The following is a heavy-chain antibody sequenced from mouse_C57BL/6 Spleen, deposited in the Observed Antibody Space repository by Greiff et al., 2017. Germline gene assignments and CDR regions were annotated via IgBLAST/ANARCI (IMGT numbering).Heavy chain of an antibody. Sequence: EVQLVESGGGLVKPGGSLKLSCAASGFTFSDYGMHWVRQAPEKGLEWVAYISSGSSTIYYADTVKGRFTISRDNAKNTLFLQMTSLRSEDTAMYYFARIDYDEFWYFDYWGQGTTLTVSS. CDR3: ARIDYDEFWYFDY. CDR1: GFTFSDYG. CDR2: ISSGSSTI. J-gene: IGHJ2*01. V-gene: IGHV5-17*01. D-gene: IGHD2-4*01.